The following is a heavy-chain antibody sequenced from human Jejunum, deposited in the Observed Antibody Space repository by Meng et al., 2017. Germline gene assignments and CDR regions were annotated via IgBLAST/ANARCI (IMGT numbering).Heavy chain of an antibody. CDR3: ARNDWFGYSSHWNWFDP. D-gene: IGHD3-10*01. CDR2: LYFGGSL. Sequence: SETLSLTCTVSGAFIRGSSYYWGWIRQTPAKGLEWIGSLYFGGSLYYNPSLKSRVTISVDTSKNQFSLNLRSVTAADTAVYYCARNDWFGYSSHWNWFDPWGQGTLVTVSS. V-gene: IGHV4-39*07. CDR1: GAFIRGSSYY. J-gene: IGHJ5*02.